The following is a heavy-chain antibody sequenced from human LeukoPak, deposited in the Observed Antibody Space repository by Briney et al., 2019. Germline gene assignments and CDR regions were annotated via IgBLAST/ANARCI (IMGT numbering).Heavy chain of an antibody. D-gene: IGHD5-18*01. V-gene: IGHV3-23*01. CDR2: IVGDSTIE. Sequence: PGGSLRLSCAASGLAFNNDAMTWVRQPPGKGLEWVSTIVGDSTIEYYADSVKGRFTISSDNYKTMLFLHMNSLRAEDTAIYYCARQPYCYYYLDVWGKGTTVTVTS. CDR1: GLAFNNDA. CDR3: ARQPYCYYYLDV. J-gene: IGHJ6*03.